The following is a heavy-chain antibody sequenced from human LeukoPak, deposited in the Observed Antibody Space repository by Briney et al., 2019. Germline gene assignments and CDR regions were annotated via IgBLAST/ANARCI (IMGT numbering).Heavy chain of an antibody. CDR1: GFSLRSYW. Sequence: PGGSLRLSCAASGFSLRSYWMSWVRQAPGKWLEWVANIKEDGSEKYYVDSVKDRFTISRDNAKNSLNLQMNGLRAEDTAVYYCAREDCSGDACSNSIDYWGQGTLVTVSS. J-gene: IGHJ4*02. CDR3: AREDCSGDACSNSIDY. D-gene: IGHD2-21*02. V-gene: IGHV3-7*01. CDR2: IKEDGSEK.